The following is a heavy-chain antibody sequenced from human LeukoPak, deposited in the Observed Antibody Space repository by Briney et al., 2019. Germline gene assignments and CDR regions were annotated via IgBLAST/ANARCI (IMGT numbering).Heavy chain of an antibody. Sequence: GGSLRLSCAASGFTFSSYGMTWVRQAPGKGLEWVGFIRSKIYGGTPEYAASVKGRFTISRDDSKGIAYLQMNSLKTEDTAVYYCTRDQTPYYWGQGTLVTVSS. J-gene: IGHJ4*02. CDR3: TRDQTPYY. V-gene: IGHV3-49*04. CDR2: IRSKIYGGTP. CDR1: GFTFSSYG.